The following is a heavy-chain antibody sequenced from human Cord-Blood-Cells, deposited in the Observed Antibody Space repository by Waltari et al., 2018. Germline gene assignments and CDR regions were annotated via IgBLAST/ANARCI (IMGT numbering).Heavy chain of an antibody. CDR3: ARLGWNTYDSSGYYYFDY. Sequence: QVQLQESGPGLVKPSETLSLTCTVSGGSISSYYWSWIRQPPGKGLEWIGYIYYSGSTNYNPSLKRRVTISVATSKNQFSLKLSSVTAADTVVYYCARLGWNTYDSSGYYYFDYWGQGTLVTVSS. CDR1: GGSISSYY. CDR2: IYYSGST. V-gene: IGHV4-59*08. D-gene: IGHD3-22*01. J-gene: IGHJ4*02.